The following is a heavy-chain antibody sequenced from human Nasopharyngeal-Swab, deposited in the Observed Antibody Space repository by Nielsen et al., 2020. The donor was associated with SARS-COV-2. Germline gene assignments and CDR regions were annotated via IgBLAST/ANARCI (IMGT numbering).Heavy chain of an antibody. CDR3: AIISHDYGDFFDY. CDR1: GFTFSSYW. Sequence: GESLKISCAASGFTFSSYWMHWVHQAPGKGLVWVSRINSDGSSTSYADSVKGRFTISRDNAKNTLYLQMNSLRAEDTAVYYCAIISHDYGDFFDYWGQGTLVTVSS. V-gene: IGHV3-74*01. D-gene: IGHD4-17*01. CDR2: INSDGSST. J-gene: IGHJ4*02.